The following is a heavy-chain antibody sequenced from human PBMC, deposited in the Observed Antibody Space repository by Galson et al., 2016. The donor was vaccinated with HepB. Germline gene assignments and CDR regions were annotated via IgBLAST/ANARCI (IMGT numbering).Heavy chain of an antibody. CDR2: IYPGDSDT. V-gene: IGHV5-51*01. Sequence: QSGAEVKKPGESLKISCKGSGYSFTSYWIGWVRQMSGKGLEWMGIIYPGDSDTRYSPSLQGQVTISADKSISTAYLQWSSLKASDTAMYYCATLIAAVGHDYSNGVDVWGQGTTVTVSS. CDR1: GYSFTSYW. CDR3: ATLIAAVGHDYSNGVDV. D-gene: IGHD6-13*01. J-gene: IGHJ6*02.